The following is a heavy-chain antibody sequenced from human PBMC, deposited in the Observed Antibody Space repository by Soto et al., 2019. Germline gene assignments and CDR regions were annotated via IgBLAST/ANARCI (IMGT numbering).Heavy chain of an antibody. CDR1: GFTVSSNY. Sequence: EVQLVESGGGLVQPGGSLRLSCAASGFTVSSNYMSWVRQAPGKGLEWVSVIYSGGSTYYADSVKGRFTISRDNSKNTLYLQMNSLRAEDTAVYYCAREAVNNNYYCFSMDIWGQGTTVTVSS. V-gene: IGHV3-66*01. CDR2: IYSGGST. CDR3: AREAVNNNYYCFSMDI. D-gene: IGHD1-20*01. J-gene: IGHJ6*02.